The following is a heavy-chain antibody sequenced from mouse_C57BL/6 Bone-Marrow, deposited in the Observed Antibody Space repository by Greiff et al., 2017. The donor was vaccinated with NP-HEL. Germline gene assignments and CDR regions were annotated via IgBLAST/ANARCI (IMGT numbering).Heavy chain of an antibody. J-gene: IGHJ2*01. CDR2: INPSTGGT. CDR3: ARKITTGDY. D-gene: IGHD1-1*01. CDR1: GYSFTGYY. V-gene: IGHV1-42*01. Sequence: VQLQQSGPELVKPGASVKISCKASGYSFTGYYMNWVKQSPEKSLEWIGEINPSTGGTTYNQKFKAKATLTVDKSSSTAYMQLKSLTSEDSAVYYCARKITTGDYWGQGTTLTVSS.